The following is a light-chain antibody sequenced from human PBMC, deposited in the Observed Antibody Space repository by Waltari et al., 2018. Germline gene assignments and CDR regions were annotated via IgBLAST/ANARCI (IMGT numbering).Light chain of an antibody. CDR3: GTWDSSLSGAV. CDR1: SSNIGNNY. CDR2: ENT. J-gene: IGLJ7*01. V-gene: IGLV1-51*02. Sequence: QSVLTQPPSVSAAPGQRVTISCSGGSSNIGNNYVSWSRQFPGTAPKLLFYENTERPSGIPGGFSGSKSGTAATLDITGLQAGDEADYYCGTWDSSLSGAVFGGGTHLTVL.